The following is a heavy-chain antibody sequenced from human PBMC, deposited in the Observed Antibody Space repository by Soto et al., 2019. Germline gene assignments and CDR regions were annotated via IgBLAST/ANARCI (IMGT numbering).Heavy chain of an antibody. Sequence: SETLPLTCALFGGYLSIYYRSFIRQHTAKALEWTGYIYYSGSTNYNPSLKSRVTISVDTSKNQFSLKLSSVTAADTAVYYCASSTYYYGPGTLPPPYYYYYMAVWGKGTTVTVSS. CDR3: ASSTYYYGPGTLPPPYYYYYMAV. D-gene: IGHD3-10*01. J-gene: IGHJ6*03. CDR2: IYYSGST. CDR1: GGYLSIYY. V-gene: IGHV4-59*01.